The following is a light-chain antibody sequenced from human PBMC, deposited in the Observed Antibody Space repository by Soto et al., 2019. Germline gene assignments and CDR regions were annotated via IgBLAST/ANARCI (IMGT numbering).Light chain of an antibody. J-gene: IGLJ2*01. Sequence: QSVLTQPPSVSAAPGQKITISCSGSSSNIGNNYVYWYQQLPGTAPKLLIYDTNNRPSGIPDRISGSKSGTSATLGITGLQTGDEADYYCGTWDSSLNAGVFGGGTKVTVL. CDR1: SSNIGNNY. V-gene: IGLV1-51*01. CDR3: GTWDSSLNAGV. CDR2: DTN.